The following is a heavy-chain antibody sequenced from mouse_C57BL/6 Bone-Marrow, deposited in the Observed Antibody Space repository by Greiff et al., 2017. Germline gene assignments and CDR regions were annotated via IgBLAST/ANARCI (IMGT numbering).Heavy chain of an antibody. CDR3: ARSYGSSYDAY. J-gene: IGHJ3*01. D-gene: IGHD1-1*01. CDR2: IRNKANGYTT. CDR1: GFTFTDYY. V-gene: IGHV7-3*01. Sequence: EVQRVESGGGLVQPGGSLSLSCAASGFTFTDYYMSWVRQPPGKALEWLGFIRNKANGYTTEYSASVKGRFTISRDNSQSILYLQMNALRAEDSATYYCARSYGSSYDAYWGQGTLVTVSA.